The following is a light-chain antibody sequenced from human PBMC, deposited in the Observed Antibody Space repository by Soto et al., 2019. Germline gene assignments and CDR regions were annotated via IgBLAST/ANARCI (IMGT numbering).Light chain of an antibody. CDR1: SDHSSYA. CDR2: LNSDGSH. CDR3: QTWVTGIQV. Sequence: QSVLTQSPSASASLGASVKLTCTLSSDHSSYAIAWHQQRPEKGPRYLMKLNSDGSHSKGDGIPDRFSGSSSGAERYLTISSLQSEDEADYYCQTWVTGIQVFGGGTKLTVL. V-gene: IGLV4-69*01. J-gene: IGLJ2*01.